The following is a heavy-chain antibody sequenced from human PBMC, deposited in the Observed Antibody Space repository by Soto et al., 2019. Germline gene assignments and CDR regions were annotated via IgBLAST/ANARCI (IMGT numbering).Heavy chain of an antibody. Sequence: EVQLVESGGGLVQPGGSLKLSCAASGFTLSGSRIHWVRQASGKGLEWVGRIRSKADSYATAYAASVKGGFTISRDDSKNTAYLQMNSLKTEDTAVYYCTSQYCGGDCSRVDPWGQGTLVTVSS. CDR2: IRSKADSYAT. CDR3: TSQYCGGDCSRVDP. CDR1: GFTLSGSR. D-gene: IGHD2-21*02. V-gene: IGHV3-73*02. J-gene: IGHJ5*02.